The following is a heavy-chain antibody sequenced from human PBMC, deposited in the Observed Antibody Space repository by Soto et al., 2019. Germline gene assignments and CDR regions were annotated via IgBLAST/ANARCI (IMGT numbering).Heavy chain of an antibody. CDR3: ARDGEGGSYSDY. CDR1: GYTFTAYY. V-gene: IGHV1-46*01. CDR2: INPSEGST. Sequence: QVQLVQSGAEVKKPGASVKVSCKSSGYTFTAYYMHWVRQAPGQGLEWMGLINPSEGSTSYIQKFQGRVTLTRDTSTSTVYMELNSLRSDDTAVYYCARDGEGGSYSDYWGQGTLVTVSS. D-gene: IGHD3-10*01. J-gene: IGHJ4*02.